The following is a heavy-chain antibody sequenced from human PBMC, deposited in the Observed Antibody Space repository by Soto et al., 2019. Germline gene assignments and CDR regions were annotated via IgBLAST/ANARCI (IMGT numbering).Heavy chain of an antibody. D-gene: IGHD3-10*01. CDR3: AREGSEYYGSGSPGWDAFDI. V-gene: IGHV4-59*01. Sequence: SETLSFTCTVSGGSISSYYWSWIRQPPGKGLEWIGYIYYSGSTNYTPSLKSRVTISVDTSKNQFSLKLSSVTAADTAVYYCAREGSEYYGSGSPGWDAFDIWGQGTMVTVS. CDR2: IYYSGST. J-gene: IGHJ3*02. CDR1: GGSISSYY.